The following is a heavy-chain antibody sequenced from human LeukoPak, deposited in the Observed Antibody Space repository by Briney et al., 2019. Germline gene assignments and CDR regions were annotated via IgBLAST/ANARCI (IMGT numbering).Heavy chain of an antibody. CDR2: ISGSGGST. J-gene: IGHJ4*02. Sequence: SGGSRRLACAASGFTFSSCAMSWVRQAPGKGLEWVSAISGSGGSTYYADSVKGRFTISRDNSKNTLYLQMNSLRAEDTAVYYCAKGIQLSYWGQGTLVTVSS. V-gene: IGHV3-23*01. CDR3: AKGIQLSY. D-gene: IGHD5-18*01. CDR1: GFTFSSCA.